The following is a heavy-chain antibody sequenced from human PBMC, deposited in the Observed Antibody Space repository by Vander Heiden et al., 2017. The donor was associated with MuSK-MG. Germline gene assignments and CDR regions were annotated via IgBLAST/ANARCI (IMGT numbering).Heavy chain of an antibody. CDR1: GFTFSSYG. CDR2: IWYDGSNK. J-gene: IGHJ4*02. Sequence: QVQLVESGGGVVQPGRSLRLSCAASGFTFSSYGMHWVRQAPGKGLEWVAVIWYDGSNKYYADSVKGRFTISRDNSKNTLYLQMNSLRAEDTAVYYCAREHEEDYFDYWGQGNLVTVSS. CDR3: AREHEEDYFDY. V-gene: IGHV3-33*01.